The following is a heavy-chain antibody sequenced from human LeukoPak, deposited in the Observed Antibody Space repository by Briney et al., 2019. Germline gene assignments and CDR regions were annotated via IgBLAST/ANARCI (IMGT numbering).Heavy chain of an antibody. CDR3: ARTRFYGDYDDV. V-gene: IGHV1-18*01. CDR1: GYTFNSYG. Sequence: GASVKVSCKASGYTFNSYGISWVRQAPGQGLEWMGWISAYNGNTNYAQRLQGRVTMTTDTSTSTAYMELRSLRSDDTAVYYCARTRFYGDYDDVWGQGTLVTVSS. CDR2: ISAYNGNT. D-gene: IGHD4-17*01. J-gene: IGHJ4*02.